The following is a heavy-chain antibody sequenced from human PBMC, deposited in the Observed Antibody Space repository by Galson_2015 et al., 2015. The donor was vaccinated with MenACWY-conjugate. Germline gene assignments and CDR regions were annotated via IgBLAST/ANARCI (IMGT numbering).Heavy chain of an antibody. J-gene: IGHJ4*02. V-gene: IGHV3-7*01. CDR1: GFPFGTYW. Sequence: SLRLSCAASGFPFGTYWMTWVRQAPGKGLEWVANIKYDGSEQYYGDSVRGRLIISRDNANNSLFLQMSSLRPEDTAVYYCVRPIMTFAAVRSLDYWGQGTVVTVSS. CDR3: VRPIMTFAAVRSLDY. CDR2: IKYDGSEQ. D-gene: IGHD3-10*01.